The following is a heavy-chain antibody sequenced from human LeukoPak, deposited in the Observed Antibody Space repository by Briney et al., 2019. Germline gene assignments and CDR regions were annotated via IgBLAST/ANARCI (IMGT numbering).Heavy chain of an antibody. Sequence: GVTLRLSCAASGFTFSNYGMSWVRQAAGMGLEWFSVISGSGGSTYYADSVKGRFTISRDNSKNTLYLQMNSLRDEDTAVYYCAKPHSSGWYGGFGWFDPWGQGTLVIVSS. CDR3: AKPHSSGWYGGFGWFDP. J-gene: IGHJ5*02. V-gene: IGHV3-23*01. CDR1: GFTFSNYG. CDR2: ISGSGGST. D-gene: IGHD6-19*01.